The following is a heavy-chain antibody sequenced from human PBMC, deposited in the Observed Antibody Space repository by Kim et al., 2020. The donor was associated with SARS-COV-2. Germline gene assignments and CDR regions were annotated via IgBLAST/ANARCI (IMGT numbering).Heavy chain of an antibody. CDR2: VSTTGRS. J-gene: IGHJ4*02. CDR3: TRDKKWDGFSHFDF. Sequence: QLQESGPGLVKPSETLSLICTVSGGSISGDYWTWTRQPAGKGLEWVGCVSTTGRSSYNPSLKSRVTMSLDSSKNQISLRLTSVTAADTAVYYCTRDKKWDGFSHFDFWGQGILVTVSS. D-gene: IGHD1-26*01. CDR1: GGSISGDY. V-gene: IGHV4-4*07.